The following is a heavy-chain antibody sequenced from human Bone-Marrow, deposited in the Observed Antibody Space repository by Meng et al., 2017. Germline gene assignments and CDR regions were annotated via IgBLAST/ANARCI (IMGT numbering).Heavy chain of an antibody. D-gene: IGHD5-24*01. J-gene: IGHJ4*02. CDR3: ASPSSEMATAPGL. CDR1: GFTLSSYA. V-gene: IGHV3-30*01. Sequence: QVHVVEAGGGVVQLGRSRGRSCAASGFTLSSYAMHWVRQAPGKGLEWVAVISYDGSNKYYADSVKGRFTISRDNSKNTLYLQMNSLRAEDTAVYYCASPSSEMATAPGLWGQGTLVTVSS. CDR2: ISYDGSNK.